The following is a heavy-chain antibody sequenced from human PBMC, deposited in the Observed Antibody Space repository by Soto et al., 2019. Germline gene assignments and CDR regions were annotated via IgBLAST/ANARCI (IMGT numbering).Heavy chain of an antibody. CDR1: GFTFSTYS. CDR3: GRGALCSSTTCFGSGVFDI. D-gene: IGHD2-2*01. J-gene: IGHJ3*02. V-gene: IGHV3-21*01. CDR2: ISNSGTYI. Sequence: EVQLVESGGGLVKPGGSLGLSCAASGFTFSTYSMNWVRQAPGKGLEWVSSISNSGTYIYYADSVEGRFTISRDNAKNSLYLQMNSRRAEDTVLYYCGRGALCSSTTCFGSGVFDIWGKGTMVTVSS.